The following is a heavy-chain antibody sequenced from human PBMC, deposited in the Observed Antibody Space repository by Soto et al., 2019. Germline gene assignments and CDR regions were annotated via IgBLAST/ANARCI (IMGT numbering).Heavy chain of an antibody. V-gene: IGHV2-5*02. D-gene: IGHD2-15*01. CDR3: AHRRLVGRSPAFGY. CDR2: IYWDDDK. Sequence: QITLKESGPTLVKPTQTLTLTCTFSGFSLSTSGVGVGWIRQPPGKALEWLALIYWDDDKRYSPSLNSRLTITKDTAKNQVVLTMTNMDTLDTATYYWAHRRLVGRSPAFGYWGQGTLVTVSS. J-gene: IGHJ4*02. CDR1: GFSLSTSGVG.